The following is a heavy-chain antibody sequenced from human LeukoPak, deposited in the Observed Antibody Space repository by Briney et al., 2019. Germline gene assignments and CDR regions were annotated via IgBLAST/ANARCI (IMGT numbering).Heavy chain of an antibody. Sequence: GGSLRLSCATSGFIFNYYAMSWVRQAPGKGLEWVSGISGSDGSTYYADSVKGRFTISRDNSKNTLYLQMNSLRAKDTAVYYCAKAYGSGSHDAFDIWGQGTMVTVSS. D-gene: IGHD3-10*01. V-gene: IGHV3-23*01. J-gene: IGHJ3*02. CDR2: ISGSDGST. CDR3: AKAYGSGSHDAFDI. CDR1: GFIFNYYA.